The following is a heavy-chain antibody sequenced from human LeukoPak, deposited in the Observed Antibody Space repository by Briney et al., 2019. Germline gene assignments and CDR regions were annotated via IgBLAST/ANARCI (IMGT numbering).Heavy chain of an antibody. J-gene: IGHJ6*03. CDR1: GFTFDDYT. CDR3: ARDRVYYYYMDV. Sequence: GGSLRLSCAASGFTFDDYTMHWVRQSPGKGLEWVSLISWDGGSTDYADSVKGRFTISRDNAKNTLYLQMNSLRAEDTAVYYCARDRVYYYYMDVWGKGTTVTVSS. CDR2: ISWDGGST. V-gene: IGHV3-43*01.